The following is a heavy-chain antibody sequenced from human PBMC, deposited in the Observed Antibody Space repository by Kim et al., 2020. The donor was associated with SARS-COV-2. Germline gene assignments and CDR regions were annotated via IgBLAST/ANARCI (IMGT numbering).Heavy chain of an antibody. CDR1: GGSFSGYY. Sequence: SETLSLTCAVYGGSFSGYYWSWIRQPPGKGLEWIGEINHSGSTNYNPSLKSRVTISVDTSKNQFSLKLSSVTAADTAVYYCARTRIAAAGRVLYYYGMDVWGQGTTVTVSS. CDR3: ARTRIAAAGRVLYYYGMDV. V-gene: IGHV4-34*01. J-gene: IGHJ6*02. D-gene: IGHD6-13*01. CDR2: INHSGST.